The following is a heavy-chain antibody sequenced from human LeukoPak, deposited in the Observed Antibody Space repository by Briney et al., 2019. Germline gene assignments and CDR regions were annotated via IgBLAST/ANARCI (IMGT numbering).Heavy chain of an antibody. Sequence: PSETLSLTCTVSGGSISSSSYYWGWIRQPPGKGLEWIGYIYYSGSTNHNPSLESRVTISVDRSKNQFSLNLSSVTAADTAVYYCARTPAGPPYYYMDVWGKGTTVSVSS. CDR3: ARTPAGPPYYYMDV. V-gene: IGHV4-61*05. CDR2: IYYSGST. J-gene: IGHJ6*03. CDR1: GGSISSSSYY.